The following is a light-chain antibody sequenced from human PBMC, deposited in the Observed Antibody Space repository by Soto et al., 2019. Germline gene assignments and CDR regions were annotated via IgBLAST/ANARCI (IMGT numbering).Light chain of an antibody. CDR2: DAS. J-gene: IGKJ5*01. CDR3: QQRSNWIN. CDR1: QSVSSY. V-gene: IGKV3-11*01. Sequence: EIVLTQSPATLSLSPGERATLSCRASQSVSSYLAWYQQKPGQAPRLLIYDASNRATGIPARFSGSGSGTDFTLTISSLVPEDFAVYYCQQRSNWINFGQGTRLEI.